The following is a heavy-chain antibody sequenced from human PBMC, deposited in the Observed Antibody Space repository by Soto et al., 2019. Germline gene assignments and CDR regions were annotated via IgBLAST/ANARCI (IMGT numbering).Heavy chain of an antibody. CDR1: GFTFSSYG. J-gene: IGHJ4*02. CDR3: AKVGIYDSSGYYINYYFDY. Sequence: QVQLVESGGGVVQPGRSLRLSCAASGFTFSSYGMHWVRQAPGKGLEWVAVISYDGSNKYYADSVKGRFTISRDNSKNTLYLQMNSLRAEDTAVYYCAKVGIYDSSGYYINYYFDYWGQGTLVTVSS. V-gene: IGHV3-30*18. D-gene: IGHD3-22*01. CDR2: ISYDGSNK.